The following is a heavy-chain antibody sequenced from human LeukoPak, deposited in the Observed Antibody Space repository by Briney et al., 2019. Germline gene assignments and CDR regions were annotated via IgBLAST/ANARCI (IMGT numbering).Heavy chain of an antibody. V-gene: IGHV3-30*04. CDR2: VSNDGSDT. D-gene: IGHD4-11*01. J-gene: IGHJ6*04. CDR3: ARDGDYINYYYYGVDV. Sequence: PGGSLRLSCAASGFTFSTYAMHWVRQAPGRGLEWVTFVSNDGSDTYYADSVKGRFSVSRDNSKNTLYLQMNSLRVEDTAVYYCARDGDYINYYYYGVDVWGKGTTVTVSS. CDR1: GFTFSTYA.